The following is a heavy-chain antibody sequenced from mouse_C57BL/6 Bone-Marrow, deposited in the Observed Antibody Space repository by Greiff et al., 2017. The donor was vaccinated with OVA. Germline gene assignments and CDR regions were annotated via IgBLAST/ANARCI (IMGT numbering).Heavy chain of an antibody. D-gene: IGHD1-1*01. CDR3: TRSHYYGSRYFDY. CDR1: GYTFTDYE. CDR2: IDPETGGT. Sequence: VHLVESGAELVRPGASVTLSCKASGYTFTDYEMHWVKQTPVHGLEWIGAIDPETGGTAYNQKFKGKALLTADKSSSTAYMELRSLTSDDSAVYYCTRSHYYGSRYFDYWGQGTTLTVSS. J-gene: IGHJ2*01. V-gene: IGHV1-15*01.